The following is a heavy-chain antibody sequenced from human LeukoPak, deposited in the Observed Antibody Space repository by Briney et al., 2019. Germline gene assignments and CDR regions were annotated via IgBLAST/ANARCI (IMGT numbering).Heavy chain of an antibody. J-gene: IGHJ4*02. D-gene: IGHD6-19*01. CDR3: AREEGREEYSSGWYIDY. Sequence: KPSETLSLTCTVSGGSISSYYWSWIRQPAGKGLEWIGRIYTSGSTNYNPSLKSRVTMSVDTSRNQFSLKLSSVTAADTAVYYCAREEGREEYSSGWYIDYWGQGTLVTVSS. V-gene: IGHV4-4*07. CDR1: GGSISSYY. CDR2: IYTSGST.